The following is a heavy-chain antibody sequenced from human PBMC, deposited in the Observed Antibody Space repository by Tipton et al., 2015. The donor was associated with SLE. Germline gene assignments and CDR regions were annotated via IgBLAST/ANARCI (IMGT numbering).Heavy chain of an antibody. CDR3: AKDMMEVGTNAFDI. V-gene: IGHV3-9*01. CDR1: GFTFDDYA. J-gene: IGHJ3*02. D-gene: IGHD1/OR15-1a*01. CDR2: ISWNSGSM. Sequence: RSLRLSCAASGFTFDDYAMHWVRQAPGKGLEWVSGISWNSGSMGYADSVKGRFTISRDNAKNSLYLQMNSLRAEDTALYYCAKDMMEVGTNAFDIWGQGTMATVSS.